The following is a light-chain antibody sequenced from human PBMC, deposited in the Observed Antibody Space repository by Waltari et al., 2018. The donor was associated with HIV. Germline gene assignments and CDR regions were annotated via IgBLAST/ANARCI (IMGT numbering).Light chain of an antibody. Sequence: DIQMTQSPSTLSAAVGNTVTITCRASASIRRCLAWYQQKTGKAPKPLIYWASTLASGVPSMFSGGGSETEFSLTITSLQPDDFATYYCQQYDGYPKTFGQGTKVEI. V-gene: IGKV1-5*03. CDR3: QQYDGYPKT. J-gene: IGKJ1*01. CDR1: ASIRRC. CDR2: WAS.